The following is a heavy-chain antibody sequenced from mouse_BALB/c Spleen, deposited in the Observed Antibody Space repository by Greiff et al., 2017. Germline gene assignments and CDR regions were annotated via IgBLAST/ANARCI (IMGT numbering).Heavy chain of an antibody. V-gene: IGHV1-67*01. CDR3: NAGNYVDY. CDR1: GYTFTDYA. J-gene: IGHJ2*01. CDR2: ISTYYGDA. Sequence: VQLQQSGAELVRPGVSVKISCKGSGYTFTDYAMHWVKQSHAKSLEWIGVISTYYGDASYNQKFKGKATMTVDKSSSTAYMELARLTSEDTAVYYCNAGNYVDYWGQGTTLTVSS. D-gene: IGHD1-1*02.